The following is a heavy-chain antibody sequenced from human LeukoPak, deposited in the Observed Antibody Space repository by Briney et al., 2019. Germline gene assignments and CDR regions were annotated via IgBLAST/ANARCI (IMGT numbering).Heavy chain of an antibody. J-gene: IGHJ3*02. CDR3: ARGYPPVLLWFGELSGTDAFDS. D-gene: IGHD3-10*01. V-gene: IGHV1-8*01. CDR2: MNPNSGNT. CDR1: GYTFASYD. Sequence: ASVKLSCTASGYTFASYDINWVRRSTGQGLGRRVWMNPNSGNTGYAQKYQGRVPMTRNTTIRTAYMELSSLRSEATAVSYCARGYPPVLLWFGELSGTDAFDSWGQGTMVTVSS.